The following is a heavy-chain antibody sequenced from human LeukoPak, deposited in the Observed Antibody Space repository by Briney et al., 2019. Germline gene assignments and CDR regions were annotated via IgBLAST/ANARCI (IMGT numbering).Heavy chain of an antibody. CDR3: ARDYGRDFWSGSHLSDYYYYYMDV. CDR2: TYYRSKWYN. V-gene: IGHV6-1*01. D-gene: IGHD3-3*01. Sequence: SQTLSLTCAISGDSVSSNSAAWNWIRQSPSRGLEWLGRTYYRSKWYNDYAVSVKSRITINPDTSKNQLSLQLNSVTPEDTAVYYCARDYGRDFWSGSHLSDYYYYYMDVWGKGTTVTVSS. J-gene: IGHJ6*03. CDR1: GDSVSSNSAA.